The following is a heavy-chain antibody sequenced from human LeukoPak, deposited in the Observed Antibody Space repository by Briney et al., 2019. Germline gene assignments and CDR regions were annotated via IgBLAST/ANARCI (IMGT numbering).Heavy chain of an antibody. J-gene: IGHJ4*02. V-gene: IGHV4-34*01. CDR3: ARHVSLGSGGSCWVDY. CDR2: INHSGGT. CDR1: GGPFSGYY. Sequence: SETLSLTCAVYGGPFSGYYWSWIRQPPGKGLEWIGEINHSGGTNYNPSLKSRVTISVDTSKNQFSLKLSSVTAADTAVYYCARHVSLGSGGSCWVDYWGQGTLVTVSS. D-gene: IGHD2-15*01.